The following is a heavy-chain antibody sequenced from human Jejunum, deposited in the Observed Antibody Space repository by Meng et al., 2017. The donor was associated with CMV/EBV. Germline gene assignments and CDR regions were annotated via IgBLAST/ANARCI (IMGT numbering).Heavy chain of an antibody. J-gene: IGHJ6*02. CDR3: ARDSWGGKDV. D-gene: IGHD3-16*01. Sequence: CADSGFNFSYYWMSWVRQAPGKGREWVANINQDGSEKYYVGSLKGRFTISRDNAKNSLYLQMNSLRDEDTAVYYCARDSWGGKDVWGQGTTVTVSS. CDR1: GFNFSYYW. V-gene: IGHV3-7*01. CDR2: INQDGSEK.